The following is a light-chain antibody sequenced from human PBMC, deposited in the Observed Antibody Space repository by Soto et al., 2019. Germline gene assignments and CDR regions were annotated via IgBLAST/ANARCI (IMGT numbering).Light chain of an antibody. Sequence: EIVMTQSPATLSVSPGERATLSCRASQSVTTNLAWYQQKPGQAPRLLIYGASTRATDIPDRYSASGSVTEFTLTISSLQAEDFAVYYCQQYNNWPPLTFGGGTKVEIK. CDR2: GAS. J-gene: IGKJ4*01. CDR1: QSVTTN. V-gene: IGKV3-15*01. CDR3: QQYNNWPPLT.